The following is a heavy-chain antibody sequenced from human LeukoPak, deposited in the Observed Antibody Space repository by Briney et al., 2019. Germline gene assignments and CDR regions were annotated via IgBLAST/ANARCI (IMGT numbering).Heavy chain of an antibody. J-gene: IGHJ4*02. D-gene: IGHD1-26*01. CDR3: ARQSGTYWGLDY. CDR1: GYTFTDYY. V-gene: IGHV1-2*02. CDR2: MNAKTGAA. Sequence: ASVNVSCKSSGYTFTDYYIHWVRQAPGHGLEWLGWMNAKTGAASSAQKFPGRFTMTRDTSIGTASMEFNSLTSDDTAVYYCARQSGTYWGLDYWGQGTLVTVSS.